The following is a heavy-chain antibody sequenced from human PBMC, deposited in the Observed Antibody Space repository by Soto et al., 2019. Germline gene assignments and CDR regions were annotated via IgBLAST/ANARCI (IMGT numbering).Heavy chain of an antibody. CDR1: GGSISSGGYY. CDR3: ARGELRFWFDP. D-gene: IGHD1-26*01. V-gene: IGHV4-31*03. Sequence: QVQLQESGPGRVKPSQTLSLTCTVSGGSISSGGYYWSWIRQHPGKGLEWIGYIYYSGSTYYNPPLKSRVTISVDTAKNQFSLKLSSVTAADTAVYYCARGELRFWFDPWGQGTLVTVSS. CDR2: IYYSGST. J-gene: IGHJ5*02.